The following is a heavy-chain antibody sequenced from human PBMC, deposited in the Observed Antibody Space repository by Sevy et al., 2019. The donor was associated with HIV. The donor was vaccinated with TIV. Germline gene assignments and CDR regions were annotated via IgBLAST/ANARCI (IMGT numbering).Heavy chain of an antibody. J-gene: IGHJ6*02. CDR1: GITFTTAG. V-gene: IGHV3-30*03. CDR2: IAYDGRNK. CDR3: AIEFTGYNGMDV. D-gene: IGHD1-1*01. Sequence: EGSLRLSCAVSGITFTTAGMHWVHQAPGKELEWVAVIAYDGRNKFYGDSVKGRFTISRDNSKNMLYLQVNSLTTEDTAVYYCAIEFTGYNGMDVWGQGTMVTVSS.